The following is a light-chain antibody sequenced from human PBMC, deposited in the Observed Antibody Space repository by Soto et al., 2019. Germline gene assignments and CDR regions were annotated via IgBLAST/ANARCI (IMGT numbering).Light chain of an antibody. CDR1: SSNIGAGYD. J-gene: IGLJ2*01. Sequence: QSVLTQPPSVSGAPGQRVTISCTGSSSNIGAGYDVHWYQQHPGTAPKLLIYGNSNRPSGVPDRFSGSKSGTSASLAITGLQPQDEADYYYHSYDRSLRDVLFGGGTQLTVL. CDR2: GNS. V-gene: IGLV1-40*01. CDR3: HSYDRSLRDVL.